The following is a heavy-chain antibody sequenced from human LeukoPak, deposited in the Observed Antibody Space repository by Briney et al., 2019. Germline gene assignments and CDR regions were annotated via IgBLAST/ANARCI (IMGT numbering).Heavy chain of an antibody. V-gene: IGHV4-38-2*02. J-gene: IGHJ4*02. CDR1: GYSISSGYY. Sequence: SETLSLTCTVSGYSISSGYYWGWIRQPPGKGLEWIVSIYHSGSTYYNPSLKSRVTISVDTSKNQFSLKLSSVTAADTAVYYCAVLTGLLWFGELGYWGQGTLVTVSS. D-gene: IGHD3-10*01. CDR3: AVLTGLLWFGELGY. CDR2: IYHSGST.